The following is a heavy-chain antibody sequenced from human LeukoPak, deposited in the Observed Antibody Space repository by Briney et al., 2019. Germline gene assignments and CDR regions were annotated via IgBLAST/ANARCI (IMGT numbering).Heavy chain of an antibody. CDR2: ISSSGST. Sequence: SETLSLTCTVSGGSVRSSIYYWSWIRQPAGKGLEWIGRISSSGSTNYNPSLKSRVTISVDTSKNQFSLKLSSVTAADTAVYFCARGPYSYDSSGAFDIWGQGTMVTVPS. J-gene: IGHJ3*02. CDR1: GGSVRSSIYY. CDR3: ARGPYSYDSSGAFDI. V-gene: IGHV4-61*02. D-gene: IGHD3-22*01.